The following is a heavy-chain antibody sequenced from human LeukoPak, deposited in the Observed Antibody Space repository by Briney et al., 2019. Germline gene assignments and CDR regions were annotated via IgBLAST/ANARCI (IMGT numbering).Heavy chain of an antibody. CDR1: GYTFTGCY. D-gene: IGHD3-22*01. CDR3: ARDNLMYYYDSSGSPLDAFDI. Sequence: ASVKVSCKASGYTFTGCYMHWVRQAPGQGLEWMGWINPNSGGTNYAQKFQGRVTMTTDTSTSTAYMELRSLRSDDTAVYYCARDNLMYYYDSSGSPLDAFDIWGQGTMVTVSS. J-gene: IGHJ3*02. CDR2: INPNSGGT. V-gene: IGHV1-2*02.